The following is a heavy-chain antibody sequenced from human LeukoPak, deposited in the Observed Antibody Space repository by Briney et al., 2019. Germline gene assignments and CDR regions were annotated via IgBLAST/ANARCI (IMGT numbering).Heavy chain of an antibody. CDR1: GFTFDNYG. V-gene: IGHV3-33*01. CDR2: IWYDGSNK. D-gene: IGHD3-22*01. CDR3: ARGLYDRSGYFED. J-gene: IGHJ4*02. Sequence: RGSLRLSCAASGFTFDNYGMHWVRQAPGKGLEWVAVIWYDGSNKYYADSVKGRFTISRDNSKNTVSLQMNSLRAEDTAVYYCARGLYDRSGYFEDWGQGTLLTVSS.